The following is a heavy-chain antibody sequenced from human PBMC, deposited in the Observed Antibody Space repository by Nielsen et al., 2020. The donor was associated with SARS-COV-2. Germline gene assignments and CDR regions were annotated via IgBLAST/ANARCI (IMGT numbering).Heavy chain of an antibody. CDR1: DDSFYGFY. Sequence: SETLSLTCAVYDDSFYGFYWSWIRQPPGKGLEWIGEIIDSGGTNYNATLKSRVTISVDRSKKQFSLRLSSVTAADTAVYYCARGELQYYYYGMDVWGQGTTVTVSS. D-gene: IGHD1-7*01. CDR3: ARGELQYYYYGMDV. CDR2: IIDSGGT. J-gene: IGHJ6*02. V-gene: IGHV4-34*01.